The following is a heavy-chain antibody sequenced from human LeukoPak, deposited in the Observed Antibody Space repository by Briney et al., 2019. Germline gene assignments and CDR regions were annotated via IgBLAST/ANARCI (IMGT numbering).Heavy chain of an antibody. V-gene: IGHV4-4*02. CDR3: XXXXNDVGGWFDP. D-gene: IGHD1-1*01. Sequence: XXXVXXGSXXSSNWWSWVRQPPGQGLEWIGEIYHSGSTNYNPSLKSRVTISVXKAKNQLSLKLSSVTAADTAVYYXXXXXNDVGGWFDPWGQGTLVTVSS. J-gene: IGHJ5*02. CDR2: IYHSGST. CDR1: XGSXXSSNW.